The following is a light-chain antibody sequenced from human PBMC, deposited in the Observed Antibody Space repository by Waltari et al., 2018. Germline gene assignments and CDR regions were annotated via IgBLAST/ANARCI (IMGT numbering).Light chain of an antibody. CDR2: KAS. V-gene: IGKV1-5*03. CDR1: QTVNSW. CDR3: LHCTDYSRT. Sequence: DIQMTQSPSSVSASVGDRVTITCRASQTVNSWLAWYQQKRGKTPKLLMFKASSLERGVPSRFSGSGSGTEFALTISSLQPEDFASYYCLHCTDYSRTFGGGTRVEIK. J-gene: IGKJ4*01.